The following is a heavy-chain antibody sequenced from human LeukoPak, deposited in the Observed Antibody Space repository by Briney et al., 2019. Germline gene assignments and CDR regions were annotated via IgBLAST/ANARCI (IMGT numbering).Heavy chain of an antibody. D-gene: IGHD2-21*02. J-gene: IGHJ4*02. CDR1: GYTFTGYG. Sequence: GASVKVACKASGYTFTGYGISWVRHAPGQGLEWMGWISAYNGNTNYAQKLQGRVTMTTDTSTSTAYMELRSLRSDDTAVYYCAIEQVECGGDCPNFDYWGQGTLVTVSS. CDR2: ISAYNGNT. V-gene: IGHV1-18*01. CDR3: AIEQVECGGDCPNFDY.